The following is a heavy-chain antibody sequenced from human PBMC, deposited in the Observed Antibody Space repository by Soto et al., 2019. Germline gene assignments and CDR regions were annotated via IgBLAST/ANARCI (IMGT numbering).Heavy chain of an antibody. CDR1: GGSISSSSYY. V-gene: IGHV4-39*01. CDR3: ARLIGNSWLDS. J-gene: IGHJ5*01. CDR2: VYYSGTT. Sequence: SETLSLTCTVSGGSISSSSYYWAWVRQPPGKGLEWIGSVYYSGTTYYNPSLKSRITINPDTSNNQLSLQLNSVTPDDTAVYYCARLIGNSWLDSWGQGTLVTVSS.